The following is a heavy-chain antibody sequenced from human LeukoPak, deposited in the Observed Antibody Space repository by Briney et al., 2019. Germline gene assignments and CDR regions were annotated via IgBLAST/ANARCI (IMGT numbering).Heavy chain of an antibody. CDR2: MYRSGSP. Sequence: SQTLSLTCTVSGGSISSGDFYWSWIRQPAGKGLEWIGRMYRSGSPDYNPSLKSRVTISVDTSKNQFSLKLTSVTAADTAVYYCARAAKYCSSPSCSPPRYFDYWGQGTLVTVSS. V-gene: IGHV4-61*02. J-gene: IGHJ4*02. D-gene: IGHD2-2*01. CDR1: GGSISSGDFY. CDR3: ARAAKYCSSPSCSPPRYFDY.